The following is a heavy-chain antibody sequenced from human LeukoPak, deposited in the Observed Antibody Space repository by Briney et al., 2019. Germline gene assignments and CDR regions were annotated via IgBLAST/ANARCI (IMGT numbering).Heavy chain of an antibody. CDR1: GFTFSSYA. V-gene: IGHV3-23*01. CDR2: IGSSGGDT. Sequence: HPGGSLRLSCAASGFTFSSYAMTWVRQAPGKGLEWVSAIGSSGGDTFYANSVRGRFTISRDNSKNTLYLQMNSLEVEDTAIYYCARDWARCGAGCYSRADAFDIWGQGTMVTVSS. CDR3: ARDWARCGAGCYSRADAFDI. J-gene: IGHJ3*02. D-gene: IGHD2-21*02.